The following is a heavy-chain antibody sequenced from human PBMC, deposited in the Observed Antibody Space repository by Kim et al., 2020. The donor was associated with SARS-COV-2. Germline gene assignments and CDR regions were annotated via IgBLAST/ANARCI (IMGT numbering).Heavy chain of an antibody. CDR3: ARATLEYSSSFDY. Sequence: ASVKVSCKASGYTFTGYYMHWVRQAPGQGLEWMGRINPNSGGTNYAQKFQGRVTMTRDTSISTAYMELSRLRSDDTAVHYCARATLEYSSSFDYWGQGTLVTVSS. CDR1: GYTFTGYY. D-gene: IGHD6-6*01. J-gene: IGHJ4*02. V-gene: IGHV1-2*06. CDR2: INPNSGGT.